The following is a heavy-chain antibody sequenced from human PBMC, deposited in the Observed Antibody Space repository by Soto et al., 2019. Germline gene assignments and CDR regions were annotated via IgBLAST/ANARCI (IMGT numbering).Heavy chain of an antibody. V-gene: IGHV4-59*01. CDR2: VYHTGTT. J-gene: IGHJ5*01. CDR3: ARDFAGRGPFDP. CDR1: NVSITSSY. D-gene: IGHD3-3*01. Sequence: SETLSLTCSVSNVSITSSYWNWIRQSPGKGLEWIGFVYHTGTTKYNPSLKGRATMSIDTSRNEFSLRLTSVTTADTAFYFCARDFAGRGPFDPWGPGTQVTVSS.